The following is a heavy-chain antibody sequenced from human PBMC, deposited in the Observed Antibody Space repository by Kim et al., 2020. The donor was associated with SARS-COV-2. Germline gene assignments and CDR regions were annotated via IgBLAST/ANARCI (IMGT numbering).Heavy chain of an antibody. D-gene: IGHD2-2*01. V-gene: IGHV5-51*01. Sequence: GESLKISCKGSGYSFTSYWIGWVRQMPGKGLEWMGIIYPGDSDTRYSPSFQGQVTISADKSISTAYLQWSSLKASDTAMYYCARSPSRHARANWFDPWGQGTLVTVSS. CDR1: GYSFTSYW. CDR3: ARSPSRHARANWFDP. CDR2: IYPGDSDT. J-gene: IGHJ5*02.